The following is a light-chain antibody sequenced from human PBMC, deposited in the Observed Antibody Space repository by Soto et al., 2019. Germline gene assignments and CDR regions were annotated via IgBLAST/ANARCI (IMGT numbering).Light chain of an antibody. CDR1: QGVSNSY. CDR2: HAS. Sequence: EIVLTQSPGTLSLSPGERATLSCRASQGVSNSYLAWYQQKPGQAPRLLIYHASSRATGIPDRFSGGGSGTHFPLTISRLEPEDFAVYYCQQYGSSPVTFGQGTKLEIK. V-gene: IGKV3-20*01. J-gene: IGKJ2*01. CDR3: QQYGSSPVT.